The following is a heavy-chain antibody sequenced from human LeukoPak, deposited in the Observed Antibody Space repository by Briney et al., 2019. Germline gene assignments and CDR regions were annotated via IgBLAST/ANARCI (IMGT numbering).Heavy chain of an antibody. D-gene: IGHD5-24*01. V-gene: IGHV1-18*01. CDR2: ISAYNGNT. CDR3: ARDIRNGYNLHWFDP. Sequence: ASVKVSCKASGYTFTSYGISWVRQAPGQGLEWMGWISAYNGNTNYAQKLQGRVTMTTDTSTSTAYMELRSLRSDDTAVYYCARDIRNGYNLHWFDPWGQGTLVTVSS. J-gene: IGHJ5*02. CDR1: GYTFTSYG.